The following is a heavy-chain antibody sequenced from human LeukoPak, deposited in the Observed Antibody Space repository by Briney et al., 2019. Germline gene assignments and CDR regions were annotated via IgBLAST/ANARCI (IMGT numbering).Heavy chain of an antibody. J-gene: IGHJ4*02. V-gene: IGHV5-51*01. CDR3: ARGAMGDFWSGYPYYFDY. CDR2: IYPGDSDT. D-gene: IGHD3-3*01. CDR1: GYSFTSYW. Sequence: GESLKISCKGSGYSFTSYWIGGVRQMPGKGLEWMGIIYPGDSDTRYSPSFQGQVTISADKSISTAYLQWSSLKASDTAMYYCARGAMGDFWSGYPYYFDYWGQGTLVTVSS.